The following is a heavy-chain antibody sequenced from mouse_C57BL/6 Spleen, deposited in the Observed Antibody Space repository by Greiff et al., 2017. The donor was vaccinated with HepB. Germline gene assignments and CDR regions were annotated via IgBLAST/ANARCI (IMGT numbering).Heavy chain of an antibody. CDR3: AKSSMVLRGYYFDY. CDR2: ILPGSGST. Sequence: VQGVESGAELMKPGASVKLSCKATGYTFTGYWIEWVKQRPGHGLEWIGEILPGSGSTNYNEKFKGKATFTADTSSNTAYMQLSSLTTEDSAIYYCAKSSMVLRGYYFDYWGQGTTLTVSS. V-gene: IGHV1-9*01. J-gene: IGHJ2*01. CDR1: GYTFTGYW. D-gene: IGHD2-3*01.